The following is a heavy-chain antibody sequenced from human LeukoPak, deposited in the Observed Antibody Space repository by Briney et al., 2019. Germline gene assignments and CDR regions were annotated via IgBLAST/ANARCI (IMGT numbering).Heavy chain of an antibody. CDR3: AGEYSYGYDAFDI. D-gene: IGHD5-18*01. Sequence: GGSLRLSCAASGFTVSNSYMSWVRQAPGKGLEWVTFISYDGSNKYHADSVKGRFTISRDNSKNTLYLQMDSLRAEDTAVYYCAGEYSYGYDAFDIWGLGTLVTVSS. CDR1: GFTVSNSY. V-gene: IGHV3-30*03. CDR2: ISYDGSNK. J-gene: IGHJ3*02.